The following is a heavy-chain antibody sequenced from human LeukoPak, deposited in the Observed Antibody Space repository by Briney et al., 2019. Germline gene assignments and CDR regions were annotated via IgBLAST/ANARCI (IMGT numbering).Heavy chain of an antibody. J-gene: IGHJ4*02. Sequence: ASVKVSCKASGYTFTSYGISWVRQAPGQGLEWMGWISAYNGNTNYAQKLQGRVTMTTDTSTSTAYMELRSLRSDVTAVYYCARGRGGSGSYYPFDYWGQGTLVTVSS. CDR3: ARGRGGSGSYYPFDY. V-gene: IGHV1-18*01. CDR1: GYTFTSYG. CDR2: ISAYNGNT. D-gene: IGHD3-10*01.